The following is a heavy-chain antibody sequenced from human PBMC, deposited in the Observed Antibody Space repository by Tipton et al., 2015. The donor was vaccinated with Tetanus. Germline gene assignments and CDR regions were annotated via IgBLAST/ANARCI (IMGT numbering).Heavy chain of an antibody. CDR3: ARGQARVARGCNCLDC. CDR2: IYFSGST. J-gene: IGHJ4*02. D-gene: IGHD1-20*01. V-gene: IGHV4-31*03. Sequence: TLSLTCTVSGGSLSRGGYYWTWIRQHPGKGLEWIGGIYFSGSTYYNPSLKSRVTISVDTSKNQFSLRLNSVTAADTAVFYCARGQARVARGCNCLDCWGQGTLVTVSS. CDR1: GGSLSRGGYY.